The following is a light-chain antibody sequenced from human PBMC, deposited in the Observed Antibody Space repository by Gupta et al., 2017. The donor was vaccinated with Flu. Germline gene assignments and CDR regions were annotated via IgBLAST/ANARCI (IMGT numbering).Light chain of an antibody. V-gene: IGKV3-11*01. Sequence: ATLSLVADERATLSCRASQSVNTYIDWQQKNAGQAPRLLIYDAPNGATGPPGRFSGSSYGTFFTLTSSMRDPEDSTVYYCQNVSNWPGYTFGPGTMLELK. CDR2: DAP. J-gene: IGKJ2*01. CDR1: QSVNTY. CDR3: QNVSNWPGYT.